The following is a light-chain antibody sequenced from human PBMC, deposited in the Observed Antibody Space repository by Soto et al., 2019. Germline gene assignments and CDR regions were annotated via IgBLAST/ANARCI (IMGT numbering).Light chain of an antibody. CDR2: AAS. V-gene: IGKV1-27*01. Sequence: DIQMTQSPSSLSASVGNRVSITCRASQGISNYLAWYQQKPGKVPKVLIYAASTLQPVVPSRFSGSGAGTDFTLTINSLQPEDIATYYCLNYDSAPITFGRGTRLEIK. CDR3: LNYDSAPIT. CDR1: QGISNY. J-gene: IGKJ5*01.